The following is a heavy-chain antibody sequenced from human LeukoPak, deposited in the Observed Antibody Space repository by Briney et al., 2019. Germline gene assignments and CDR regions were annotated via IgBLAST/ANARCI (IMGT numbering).Heavy chain of an antibody. CDR2: ISAYNGNT. J-gene: IGHJ4*02. D-gene: IGHD6-19*01. CDR3: ASDFSSGWAGFDY. V-gene: IGHV1-18*01. Sequence: GASVKVSCKASGYTSTSYGISWVRQAPGQGLEWMGWISAYNGNTNYAQKLQGRVTMTTDTSTSTAYMELRSLRSDDTAVCYCASDFSSGWAGFDYWGQGTLVTVSS. CDR1: GYTSTSYG.